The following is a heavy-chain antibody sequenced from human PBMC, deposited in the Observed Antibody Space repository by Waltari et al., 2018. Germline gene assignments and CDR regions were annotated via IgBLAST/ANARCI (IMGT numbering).Heavy chain of an antibody. CDR1: GGYFSGYS. Sequence: QVQLQQWGAGLLKPSETLCLTCAVHGGYFSGYSWSWIRQPPGKGLEWIGEINYSGSTNYNPSLKSRVTISVDTSKNQFSLKLSSVTAADTAVYYCARLSSGLDYWGQGTLVTVSS. V-gene: IGHV4-34*01. J-gene: IGHJ4*02. CDR3: ARLSSGLDY. D-gene: IGHD6-19*01. CDR2: INYSGST.